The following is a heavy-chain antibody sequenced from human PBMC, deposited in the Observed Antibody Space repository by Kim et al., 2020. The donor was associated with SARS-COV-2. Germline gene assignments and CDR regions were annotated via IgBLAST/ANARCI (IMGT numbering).Heavy chain of an antibody. CDR1: GFTFSSYG. Sequence: GGSLRLSCAASGFTFSSYGMHWVRQAPGKGLEWVAVIWYDGSNKYYEDSVKGRFTISRDNSKNTLYLQMNSLRAEDTAVYYCARAAYSSSSRYYYYGMDVWGQGTTVTVSS. J-gene: IGHJ6*02. CDR2: IWYDGSNK. V-gene: IGHV3-33*01. D-gene: IGHD6-6*01. CDR3: ARAAYSSSSRYYYYGMDV.